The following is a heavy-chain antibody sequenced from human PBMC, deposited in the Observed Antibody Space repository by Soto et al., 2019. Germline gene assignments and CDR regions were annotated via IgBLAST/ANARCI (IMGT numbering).Heavy chain of an antibody. CDR1: GYTFHGYY. J-gene: IGHJ4*01. CDR3: VRLRDYFRFDY. Sequence: QIQLVQSGAEVKKPGASVKVSCKASGYTFHGYYMHWVRQAPGQGLEWMGRIHTNRGTTNYAQKFQGRVTMTSDTSITTAYMELSRLRYDDTALYYCVRLRDYFRFDYWGQGTLVTVSS. CDR2: IHTNRGTT. V-gene: IGHV1-2*02. D-gene: IGHD3-10*01.